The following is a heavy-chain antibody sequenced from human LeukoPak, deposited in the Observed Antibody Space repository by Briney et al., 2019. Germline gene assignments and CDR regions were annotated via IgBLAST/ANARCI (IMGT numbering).Heavy chain of an antibody. CDR2: IYPGDSET. CDR1: GYVFTNYW. V-gene: IGHV5-51*01. D-gene: IGHD1-1*01. Sequence: GESLKISCEASGYVFTNYWIGWVRQMPGKGLEWMGIIYPGDSETRYSPSFEGQVTISADKSISTAYLQWSSLKASDTAIFFCARLTGVPGTIGALYYFDYWGRGTLVTVSS. CDR3: ARLTGVPGTIGALYYFDY. J-gene: IGHJ4*02.